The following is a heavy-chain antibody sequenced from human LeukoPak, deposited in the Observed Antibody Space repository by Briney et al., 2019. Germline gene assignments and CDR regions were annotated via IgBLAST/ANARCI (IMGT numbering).Heavy chain of an antibody. CDR3: ARGLETPYYDFWSGYWDYFDY. CDR2: IIPILGIA. J-gene: IGHJ4*02. Sequence: SVKVSCKASGGTFSSYAISWVRQAPGQGLEWVGRIIPILGIANYAQKFQGRVTITADKSTSTAYMELSSLRSEDTAVYYCARGLETPYYDFWSGYWDYFDYWGQGTLVTVSS. D-gene: IGHD3-3*01. V-gene: IGHV1-69*04. CDR1: GGTFSSYA.